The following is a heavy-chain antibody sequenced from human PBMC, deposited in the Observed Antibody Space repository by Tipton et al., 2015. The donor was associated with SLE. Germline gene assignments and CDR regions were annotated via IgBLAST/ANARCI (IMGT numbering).Heavy chain of an antibody. J-gene: IGHJ4*02. Sequence: TLSLTCTVSGGSISSSTYYWGWIRQPPGKGLEWIGSIYYSGNTNYNPSLKSRVTISVDTSKNQLSLSLTSVTAADTAMYYCARGHPGNSFDYWGQGTLVTVSS. CDR1: GGSISSSTYY. CDR2: IYYSGNT. CDR3: ARGHPGNSFDY. D-gene: IGHD1-14*01. V-gene: IGHV4-39*01.